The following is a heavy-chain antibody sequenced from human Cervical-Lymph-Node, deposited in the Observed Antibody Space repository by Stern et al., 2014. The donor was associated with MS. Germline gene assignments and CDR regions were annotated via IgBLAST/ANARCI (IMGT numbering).Heavy chain of an antibody. CDR3: AKSGAYDYGLF. J-gene: IGHJ4*02. Sequence: VQLLESGPGVVKPSETLSLTCNVSGGSLSGGVYYWTWIRQPPGKGLEWIGHIYYSGDTNYNSSLKSRVTISTDASKNQFSLKLTSVTAADTAVYYCAKSGAYDYGLFWGQGTLVTVSS. V-gene: IGHV4-61*08. CDR1: GGSLSGGVYY. D-gene: IGHD4-17*01. CDR2: IYYSGDT.